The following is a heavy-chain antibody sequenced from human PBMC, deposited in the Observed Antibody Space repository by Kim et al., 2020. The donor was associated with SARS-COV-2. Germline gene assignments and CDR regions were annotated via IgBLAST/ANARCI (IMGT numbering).Heavy chain of an antibody. CDR2: VYWDDDK. V-gene: IGHV2-5*02. J-gene: IGHJ4*02. Sequence: SGPTLVNPTQTLTLTCTFSGFSLSTSGVGVGWFRQPPGKALEWLALVYWDDDKRYSPSLKSRLTITKDTPKNQVVLTLTNVDPVDTATYYCAHKLLGAASDYWGQGTLVTVSS. CDR3: AHKLLGAASDY. D-gene: IGHD1-26*01. CDR1: GFSLSTSGVG.